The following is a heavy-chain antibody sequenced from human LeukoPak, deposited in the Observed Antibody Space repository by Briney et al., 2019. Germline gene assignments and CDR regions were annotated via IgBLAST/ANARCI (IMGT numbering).Heavy chain of an antibody. Sequence: PGGSLRLSCAASGFTVSSNYMSWVRQAPGKGLEWVAVISYDGSNKYYADSVKGRFTISRDNSKNTLYLQMNSLRAEDTAVYYCARGYYDSVFDYWGQGTLATVSS. CDR3: ARGYYDSVFDY. CDR2: ISYDGSNK. D-gene: IGHD3-22*01. J-gene: IGHJ4*02. V-gene: IGHV3-30-3*01. CDR1: GFTVSSNY.